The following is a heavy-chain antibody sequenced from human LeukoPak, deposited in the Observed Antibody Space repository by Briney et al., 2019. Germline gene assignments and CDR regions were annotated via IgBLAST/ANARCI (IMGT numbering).Heavy chain of an antibody. CDR1: GFTFSSYE. D-gene: IGHD6-19*01. CDR3: ARGLVVAVAGISGMDV. CDR2: ISSSGRTI. V-gene: IGHV3-48*03. J-gene: IGHJ6*02. Sequence: QPGGSLRLSCAASGFTFSSYEMNWVRQAPGKGLEWISYISSSGRTIYYADSVKGRFTISRDNAKNSLYLQMNSLRAEDTAVYYCARGLVVAVAGISGMDVWGQGTTVTVSS.